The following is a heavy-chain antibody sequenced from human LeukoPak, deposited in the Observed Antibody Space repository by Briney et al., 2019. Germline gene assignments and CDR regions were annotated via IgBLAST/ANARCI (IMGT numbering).Heavy chain of an antibody. J-gene: IGHJ4*02. CDR3: AGKRPAAAALDY. CDR1: GGSISSYY. D-gene: IGHD6-13*01. CDR2: IYNSGST. Sequence: SETLSLTCTVSGGSISSYYWSWIRQPPGKGLECIGYIYNSGSTNYNPSLKSRVTISVDTSKNQFSLKLTSVTAADTAVYYCAGKRPAAAALDYWGQGTLVAVSS. V-gene: IGHV4-59*01.